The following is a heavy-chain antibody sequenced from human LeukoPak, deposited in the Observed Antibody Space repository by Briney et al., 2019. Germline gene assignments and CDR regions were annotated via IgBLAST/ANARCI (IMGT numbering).Heavy chain of an antibody. D-gene: IGHD6-19*01. J-gene: IGHJ4*02. V-gene: IGHV4-39*01. CDR2: IYYGGST. CDR3: ARPGIAVAGYFDY. CDR1: GGSIGSSSYY. Sequence: SETLSLTCTVPGGSIGSSSYYWGWIRQPPGKGLEWIGSIYYGGSTYYNPSLKSRVTISVDTSKNQFSLKLSSVTAADTAVYYCARPGIAVAGYFDYWGQGTLVTVSS.